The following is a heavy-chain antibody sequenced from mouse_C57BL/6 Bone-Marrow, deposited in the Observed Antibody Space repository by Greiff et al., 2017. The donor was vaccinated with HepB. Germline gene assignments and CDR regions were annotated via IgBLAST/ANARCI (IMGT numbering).Heavy chain of an antibody. CDR1: GYTFTSYW. D-gene: IGHD1-1*01. CDR2: IDPNSGGT. J-gene: IGHJ4*01. CDR3: ARLAYGSSYDAMDY. Sequence: QVQLKQPGAELVKPGASVKLSCKASGYTFTSYWMHWVKQRPGRGLEWIGRIDPNSGGTKYNEKFKSKATLTVDKPSSTAYMQLSSLTYEDSAVYNGARLAYGSSYDAMDYWGQGTSVTVSS. V-gene: IGHV1-72*01.